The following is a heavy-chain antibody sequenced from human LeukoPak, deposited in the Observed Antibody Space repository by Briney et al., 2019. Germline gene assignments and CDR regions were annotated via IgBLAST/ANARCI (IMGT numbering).Heavy chain of an antibody. D-gene: IGHD3-22*01. CDR3: AKDRERYYDSSGYFDY. V-gene: IGHV3-21*04. CDR2: ISSSSSYI. J-gene: IGHJ4*02. CDR1: GFTFSSYS. Sequence: GGSLRLSCAASGFTFSSYSMNWVRQAPGKGLEWVSSISSSSSYIYYADSVKGRFTISRDNSKNTLYLQMNSLRAEDTAVYYCAKDRERYYDSSGYFDYWGQGTLVTVSS.